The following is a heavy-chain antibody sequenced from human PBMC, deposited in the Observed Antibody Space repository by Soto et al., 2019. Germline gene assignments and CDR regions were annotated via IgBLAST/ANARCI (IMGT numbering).Heavy chain of an antibody. Sequence: NPSETLSLTCTVSGGSISSGDYYWSWIRQPPGKGLEWIGYIYYSGSTYYNPSLKSRVTISVDTSKNQFSLKLSSVTAADTAVYYCARHRYSYGVYYFDYWGQGTLVTVSS. CDR3: ARHRYSYGVYYFDY. CDR2: IYYSGST. D-gene: IGHD5-18*01. J-gene: IGHJ4*02. CDR1: GGSISSGDYY. V-gene: IGHV4-30-4*01.